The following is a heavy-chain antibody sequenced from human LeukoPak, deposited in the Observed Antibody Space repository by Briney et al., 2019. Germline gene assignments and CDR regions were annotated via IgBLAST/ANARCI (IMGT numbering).Heavy chain of an antibody. CDR3: ARLNYYANKGPDAFDI. D-gene: IGHD3-10*01. V-gene: IGHV3-7*01. CDR2: IKQDGSET. Sequence: GGSLRLSCAASGFTFSSYWMTWVRQAPGKGLEWVANIKQDGSETYYVDSVKGRFTISRDNAKNSLYLQMNSLRTEDTAVYSCARLNYYANKGPDAFDIWGQGTMVAVSS. J-gene: IGHJ3*02. CDR1: GFTFSSYW.